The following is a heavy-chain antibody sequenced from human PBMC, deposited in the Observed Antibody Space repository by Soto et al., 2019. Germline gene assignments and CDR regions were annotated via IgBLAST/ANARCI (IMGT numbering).Heavy chain of an antibody. CDR1: GYTFATYD. V-gene: IGHV1-8*01. Sequence: QVQLVQSGAEVKTPGASVKVSCKASGYTFATYDINWVRQAPGQGLEWMGWMNPNSGNTGYAQKFPRRLTMTGDTALCIAHMELRSLRNEDTAVYYCAISDGSMFNWLDSWGQGTLVTVSA. CDR3: AISDGSMFNWLDS. D-gene: IGHD3-10*02. CDR2: MNPNSGNT. J-gene: IGHJ5*01.